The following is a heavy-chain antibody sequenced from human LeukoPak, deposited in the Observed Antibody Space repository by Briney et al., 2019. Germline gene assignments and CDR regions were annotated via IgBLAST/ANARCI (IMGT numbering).Heavy chain of an antibody. CDR1: GGSISSSSYY. D-gene: IGHD6-13*01. Sequence: SETLSLTCTVSGGSISSSSYYWGWIRQPPGKGLEWIGSIYYSGSTYYNPSLKSRVTISVDTSKNQFSLKLSSVTAADTAVYYCARSYSSSWKYWGQGTLVTVSS. J-gene: IGHJ4*02. CDR3: ARSYSSSWKY. V-gene: IGHV4-39*01. CDR2: IYYSGST.